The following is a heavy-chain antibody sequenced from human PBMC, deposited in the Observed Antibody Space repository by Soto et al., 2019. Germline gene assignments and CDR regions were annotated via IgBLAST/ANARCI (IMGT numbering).Heavy chain of an antibody. D-gene: IGHD6-13*01. CDR2: IYPGDSDT. CDR1: GYSCTTYW. CDR3: ARQAAAGKYNYAMDV. J-gene: IGHJ6*02. Sequence: GECLKISCKGSGYSCTTYWIGWVRQMPGKGLMGMGIIYPGDSDTRYSPSFQGQVTISADKSINTTYLQWSSLKTSDTAIYYCARQAAAGKYNYAMDVWGQGT. V-gene: IGHV5-51*01.